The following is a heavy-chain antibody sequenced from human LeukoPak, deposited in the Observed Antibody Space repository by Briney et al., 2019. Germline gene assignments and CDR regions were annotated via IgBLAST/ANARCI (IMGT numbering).Heavy chain of an antibody. V-gene: IGHV1-18*01. CDR3: ARGGANCSGGRCPLNWFDP. D-gene: IGHD2-15*01. CDR2: ISAYNGNR. Sequence: ASVTVSCTASGYTFTNYGITWVRQAPGQGLEWMGWISAYNGNRNYEQKLQGRVTMAIDKTTSTAYMELRSLRSDDTAVYYCARGGANCSGGRCPLNWFDPWGQGTPVTVSS. J-gene: IGHJ5*02. CDR1: GYTFTNYG.